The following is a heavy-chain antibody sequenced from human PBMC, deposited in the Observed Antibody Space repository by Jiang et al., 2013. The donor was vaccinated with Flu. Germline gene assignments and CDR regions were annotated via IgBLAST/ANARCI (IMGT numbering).Heavy chain of an antibody. Sequence: LLKPSETLSLTCGVYGGSFSGYYWSWIRQPPGKGLEWIGEINHSGSTNYNPSLKSRVTISVDTSKNQFSLKLSSVTAADTAVYYCARYNVDTPMGGRGYYFDYWGQGTLVTVSS. CDR3: ARYNVDTPMGGRGYYFDY. V-gene: IGHV4-34*01. CDR2: INHSGST. CDR1: GGSFSGYY. D-gene: IGHD5-18*01. J-gene: IGHJ4*02.